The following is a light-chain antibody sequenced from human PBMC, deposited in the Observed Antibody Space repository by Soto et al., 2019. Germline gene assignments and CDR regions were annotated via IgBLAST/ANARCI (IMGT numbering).Light chain of an antibody. CDR3: QKNYSPPPIT. CDR2: ATS. V-gene: IGKV1-39*01. J-gene: IGKJ5*01. Sequence: DIQMTQSPSSLSASVGDRVTITCRASQNFAHFLNLYHHKPGKAPKLLIYATSSLHSGVPSRFSGSGFGTDFTLTISSLQTEDFATYYCQKNYSPPPITFGQGTRLEIK. CDR1: QNFAHF.